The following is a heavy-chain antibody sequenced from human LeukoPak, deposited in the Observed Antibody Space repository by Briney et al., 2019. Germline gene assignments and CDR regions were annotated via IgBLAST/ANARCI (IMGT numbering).Heavy chain of an antibody. V-gene: IGHV4-59*01. CDR1: GDSIRNSY. CDR2: IYYSGST. CDR3: ARAAGAGGNSREI. D-gene: IGHD4-23*01. J-gene: IGHJ3*02. Sequence: SETLSLTCTVSGDSIRNSYWSWIRQPPGKGLEWIGYIYYSGSTNYIPSLKSRVTILIDTSKNQFSLKLSSVTAADTAVYYCARAAGAGGNSREIWGQGTMVTVSS.